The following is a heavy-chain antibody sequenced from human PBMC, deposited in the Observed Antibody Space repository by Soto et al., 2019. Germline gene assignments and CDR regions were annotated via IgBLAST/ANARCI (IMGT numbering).Heavy chain of an antibody. CDR1: GFTFSSYS. CDR2: ISSSSSYI. V-gene: IGHV3-21*01. Sequence: EVQLVESGGGLVKPGGSLRLSCAASGFTFSSYSMNWVRQAPGKGLEWVSSISSSSSYIYYADSVKGRFTISRDNAKNSRYLEMNSLRAEDTAVYYCARDDIVATMGLFALDIWGQGTMVTVSS. CDR3: ARDDIVATMGLFALDI. J-gene: IGHJ3*02. D-gene: IGHD5-12*01.